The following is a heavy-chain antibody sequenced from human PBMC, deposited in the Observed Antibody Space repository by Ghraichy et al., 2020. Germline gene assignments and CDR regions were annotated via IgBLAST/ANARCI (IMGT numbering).Heavy chain of an antibody. CDR1: GFSFSDYS. CDR2: ITGISITI. J-gene: IGHJ2*01. Sequence: GGPLRLSCEGSGFSFSDYSMIWVRLTPRKALEWVSYITGISITIFYTDSVKGRFTMSRDNAKNSLYLQMNSLRAEDTAVYYCARLPLPRRAAVGDWYFDLWGRGTLVSVSS. CDR3: ARLPLPRRAAVGDWYFDL. V-gene: IGHV3-48*01. D-gene: IGHD6-13*01.